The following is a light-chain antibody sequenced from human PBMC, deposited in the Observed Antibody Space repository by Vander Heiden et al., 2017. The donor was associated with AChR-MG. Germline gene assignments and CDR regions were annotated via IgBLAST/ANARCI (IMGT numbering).Light chain of an antibody. CDR3: MQALQTPWT. Sequence: DTVLPQPPLSLPVTSGEPPSISCRSSQSLLHSSGYNCLDWYLQKPGQSPQLLIYLGSSRASGVPDRFSGSGSGTDFTLKISRVEAEDAGVYYCMQALQTPWTFGQGTKVEIK. CDR1: QSLLHSSGYNC. CDR2: LGS. V-gene: IGKV2-28*01. J-gene: IGKJ1*01.